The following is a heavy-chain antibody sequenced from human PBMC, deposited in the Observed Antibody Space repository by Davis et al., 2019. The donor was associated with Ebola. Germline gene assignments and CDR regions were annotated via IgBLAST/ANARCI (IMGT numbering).Heavy chain of an antibody. D-gene: IGHD4-17*01. V-gene: IGHV4-59*01. CDR1: GGSISSYY. CDR2: IYYSGST. J-gene: IGHJ4*02. Sequence: MPSETLSLTCTVSGGSISSYYWSWIRQPPGKGLEWIGYIYYSGSTNYNPSLKSRVTISVDTSKNQFSLKLSSVTAADTAVYYCARDTDGDYLDYWGQGTLVTVSS. CDR3: ARDTDGDYLDY.